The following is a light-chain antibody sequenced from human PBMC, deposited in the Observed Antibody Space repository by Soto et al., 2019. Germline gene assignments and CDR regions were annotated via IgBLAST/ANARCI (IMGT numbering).Light chain of an antibody. J-gene: IGLJ3*02. Sequence: QSVLTQPASVSGSPGQSVTISCTGTSSDVGGYNYVSWYQQRPGKAPKLMIYDVNYRPSGVSDRFSGSKSGNTASLTISGLQAADEADYYCSSSTSTTTLVFGGGTKLTVL. CDR3: SSSTSTTTLV. CDR1: SSDVGGYNY. V-gene: IGLV2-14*01. CDR2: DVN.